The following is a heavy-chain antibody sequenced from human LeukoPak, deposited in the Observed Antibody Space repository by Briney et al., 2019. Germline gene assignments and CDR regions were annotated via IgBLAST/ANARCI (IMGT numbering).Heavy chain of an antibody. CDR1: GGSVSSYY. V-gene: IGHV4-59*02. J-gene: IGHJ3*02. CDR3: ARAIAAAGIYAFDI. D-gene: IGHD6-13*01. Sequence: SETLSLTCTVSGGSVSSYYWSWIRQPPGKGLEWIGYIYYSGSTNYNPSLKSRVTISVDTSKNQFSLKLSSVTAADTAVYYCARAIAAAGIYAFDIWGQGTMVTVSS. CDR2: IYYSGST.